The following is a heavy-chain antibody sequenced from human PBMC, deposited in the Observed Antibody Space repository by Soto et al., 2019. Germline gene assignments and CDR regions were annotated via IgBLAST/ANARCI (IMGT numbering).Heavy chain of an antibody. D-gene: IGHD3-22*01. V-gene: IGHV1-69*06. CDR1: GGTFSSYA. CDR2: IIPIFGTA. CDR3: ARGAAMYYYDSSGYYSSFDY. J-gene: IGHJ4*02. Sequence: QVQLVQSGAEVKKPGSSVKVSCKASGGTFSSYAIRWVRQAPGQGLEWMGGIIPIFGTANYAQKFQGRVTITADKSTSTAYMELSSLRSEDTAVYYCARGAAMYYYDSSGYYSSFDYWGQGTLVTVSS.